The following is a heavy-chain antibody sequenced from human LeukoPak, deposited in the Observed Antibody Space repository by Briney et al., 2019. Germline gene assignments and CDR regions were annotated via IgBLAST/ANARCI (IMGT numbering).Heavy chain of an antibody. CDR1: GGSISSSSYY. CDR3: AREVRIAAAGTRSGRFDY. D-gene: IGHD6-13*01. J-gene: IGHJ4*02. Sequence: SETLSLTCTVSGGSISSSSYYWGWIRQPPGKGLEWIGSIYYSGSTYYNPSLKSRVTISVDTSKNQFSLKLNSVTAADTAVYYCAREVRIAAAGTRSGRFDYWGQGTLVTVSS. V-gene: IGHV4-39*07. CDR2: IYYSGST.